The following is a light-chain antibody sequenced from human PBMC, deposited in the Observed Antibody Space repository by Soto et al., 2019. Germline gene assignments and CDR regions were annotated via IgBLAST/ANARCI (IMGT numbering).Light chain of an antibody. Sequence: QSALTQPDSVSGSPGQSITISCTGTSSDVGGYNYVSWYQHHPGKAPKLLIYEVSYRPSGVSDRFSGSKCANTASLTISGLQAEDEADYYCSSYTSGSLRVFGTGTKVTVL. CDR2: EVS. CDR3: SSYTSGSLRV. CDR1: SSDVGGYNY. V-gene: IGLV2-14*01. J-gene: IGLJ1*01.